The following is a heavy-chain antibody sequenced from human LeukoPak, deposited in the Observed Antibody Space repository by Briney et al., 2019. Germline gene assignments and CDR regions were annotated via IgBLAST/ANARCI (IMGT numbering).Heavy chain of an antibody. CDR3: ARNRTGFDP. CDR2: IYYSGST. V-gene: IGHV4-39*07. D-gene: IGHD1-14*01. J-gene: IGHJ5*02. Sequence: KPSETLSLTCTVSGGSISSSSYYWGWIRQPPGKGLEWIGSIYYSGSTYYNPSLKSRVTISVDTSKNQFSLKLSSVTAADTAVYYCARNRTGFDPWGQGTLVTVSS. CDR1: GGSISSSSYY.